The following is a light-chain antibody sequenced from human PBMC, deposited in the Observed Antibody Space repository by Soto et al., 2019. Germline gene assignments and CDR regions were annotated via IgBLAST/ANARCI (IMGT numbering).Light chain of an antibody. CDR2: DVS. Sequence: DIQMTQSPSTLSASVGVRVTITCRASQTISNWLAWYQQKPGKAPKLLIYDVSSLESGVPSRFSGSGSGTEFTLTITSLQPDDSATYYCQQYNTYLTFGQGTKVEIK. V-gene: IGKV1-5*01. CDR1: QTISNW. CDR3: QQYNTYLT. J-gene: IGKJ1*01.